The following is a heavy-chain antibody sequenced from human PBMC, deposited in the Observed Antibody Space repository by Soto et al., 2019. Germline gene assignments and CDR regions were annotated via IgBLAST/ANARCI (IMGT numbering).Heavy chain of an antibody. J-gene: IGHJ6*02. CDR2: INPSGGST. D-gene: IGHD2-2*01. Sequence: QVQLVQSGAEVKKPGASVKVSCKASGYTFTSYYMHWVRQAPGQGLEWMGIINPSGGSTSYAQKFQGRVTMTRDTSTSTVYMELSSLRSEDTAVYYCARTAVVPADDYYYGMDVWGQGTTVTVSS. V-gene: IGHV1-46*03. CDR1: GYTFTSYY. CDR3: ARTAVVPADDYYYGMDV.